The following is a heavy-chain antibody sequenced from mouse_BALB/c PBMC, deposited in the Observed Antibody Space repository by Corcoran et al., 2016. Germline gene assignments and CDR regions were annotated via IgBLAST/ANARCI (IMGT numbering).Heavy chain of an antibody. D-gene: IGHD1-1*01. Sequence: VQLHQSVPELVKPGASVKISCKTSGYTFTEYTMHWVKQSHGKSREWIGGINPNNGGTSYNQKFKGKATLTLDKSYSTAYMELRSLTSEDSAVYYCYYGSSYAMDYWGQGTSVTVSS. V-gene: IGHV1-18*01. CDR1: GYTFTEYT. J-gene: IGHJ4*01. CDR3: YYGSSYAMDY. CDR2: INPNNGGT.